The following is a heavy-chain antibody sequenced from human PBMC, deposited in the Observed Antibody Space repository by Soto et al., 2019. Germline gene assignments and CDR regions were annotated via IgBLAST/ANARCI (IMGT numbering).Heavy chain of an antibody. V-gene: IGHV3-33*08. CDR1: GFTFSSYG. CDR2: IWYDGSNK. CDR3: ARRSIAAAGVDY. Sequence: GGSLRLSCAASGFTFSSYGMHWVRQAPGKGLEWVAVIWYDGSNKYYADSVKGRFTISRDNSKNTLYLQMNSLRAEDMAVYYCARRSIAAAGVDYWGQGTLVTVSS. J-gene: IGHJ4*02. D-gene: IGHD6-13*01.